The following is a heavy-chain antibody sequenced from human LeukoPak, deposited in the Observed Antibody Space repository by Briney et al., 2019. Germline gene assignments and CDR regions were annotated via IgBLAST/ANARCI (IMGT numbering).Heavy chain of an antibody. CDR2: ISSSSSTI. V-gene: IGHV3-48*01. D-gene: IGHD3-22*01. CDR1: GFTLSSYS. Sequence: GGSLRLSCAASGFTLSSYSMNWVRQAPGKGLEWVSYISSSSSTIYYADSVKGRFTISRDNAKNSLYLQMNSLRAEDTAVYYCAGRAYYYDSSGYSLSDYWGQGTLVTVSS. J-gene: IGHJ4*02. CDR3: AGRAYYYDSSGYSLSDY.